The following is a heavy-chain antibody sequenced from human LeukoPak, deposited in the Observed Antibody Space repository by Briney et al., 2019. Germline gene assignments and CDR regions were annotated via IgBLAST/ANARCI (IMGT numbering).Heavy chain of an antibody. CDR1: GGSISSSDW. CDR3: ARREFYESTGYFDL. J-gene: IGHJ2*01. V-gene: IGHV4-4*02. D-gene: IGHD3-22*01. CDR2: IDHSGGT. Sequence: SGTLSLTCAVSGGSISSSDWWSWVRQPPGKGLELIGEIDHSGGTNYTPSLKSRVTISVDKSKNRFSLKLSSETAADTAVYYWARREFYESTGYFDLWGRGTLVTVSS.